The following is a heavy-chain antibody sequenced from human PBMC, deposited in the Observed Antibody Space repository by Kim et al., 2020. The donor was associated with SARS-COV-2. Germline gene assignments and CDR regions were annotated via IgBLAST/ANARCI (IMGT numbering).Heavy chain of an antibody. Sequence: GGSLRLSCAASGFTFSGSAMHWVRQASGKGLEWVGRIRSKANSYATAYAASVKGRFTISRDDSKNTAYLQMNSLKTEDTAVYYCRAIFGVPYGMDVWGQGTTVTVSS. V-gene: IGHV3-73*01. D-gene: IGHD3-3*01. CDR1: GFTFSGSA. CDR2: IRSKANSYAT. CDR3: RAIFGVPYGMDV. J-gene: IGHJ6*02.